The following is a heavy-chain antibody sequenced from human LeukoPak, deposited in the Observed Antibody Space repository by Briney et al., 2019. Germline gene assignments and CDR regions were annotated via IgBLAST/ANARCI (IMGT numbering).Heavy chain of an antibody. V-gene: IGHV3-33*01. CDR1: GFNFSRNG. Sequence: GGSLRLSCAASGFNFSRNGMHWVRQAPGKGLEWVAVIWYDGSNKYYAESVKGRLTISRDNSKNTLFLQMNSLRAEDTAVYYCARDLGSARYGSMGYWGQGTLVTVSS. D-gene: IGHD3-10*01. CDR2: IWYDGSNK. CDR3: ARDLGSARYGSMGY. J-gene: IGHJ4*02.